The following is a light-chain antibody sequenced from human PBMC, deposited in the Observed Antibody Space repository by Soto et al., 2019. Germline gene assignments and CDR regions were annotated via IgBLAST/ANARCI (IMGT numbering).Light chain of an antibody. CDR2: EVS. J-gene: IGLJ1*01. V-gene: IGLV2-14*01. CDR1: NSDIGTYNY. CDR3: SSYTSTSPLYV. Sequence: QSALTQPASVSGSPGQSITISCTGSNSDIGTYNYVSWYQQLPGKAPKLVISEVSNRPSGISGRFSGSKSGNAASLTISGLQAEDEATYYCSSYTSTSPLYVFGPGTKVTV.